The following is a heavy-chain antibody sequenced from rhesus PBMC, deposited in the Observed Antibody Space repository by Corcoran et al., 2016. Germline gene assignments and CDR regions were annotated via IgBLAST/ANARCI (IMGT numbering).Heavy chain of an antibody. V-gene: IGHV2-174*01. Sequence: QVTLKESGPALVKPTQTLTLTCTFSGFSLTPSGMGVGWIRQPPGKDLEWLALIYWDDDKRYSTSLKSRLTISKDTSKNQVVLTMTNMDPVDTATYYCARTQYCTGSGCYQVIDYWGQGVLVTVSS. J-gene: IGHJ4*01. CDR2: IYWDDDK. CDR3: ARTQYCTGSGCYQVIDY. CDR1: GFSLTPSGMG. D-gene: IGHD2-21*01.